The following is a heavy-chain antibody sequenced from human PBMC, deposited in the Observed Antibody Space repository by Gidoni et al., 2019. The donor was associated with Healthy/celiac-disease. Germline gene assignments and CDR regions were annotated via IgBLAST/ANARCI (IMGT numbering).Heavy chain of an antibody. J-gene: IGHJ4*02. Sequence: QVQLQQWGAGLLKPSETLSLTCAVYGGSFSGYYWSWIRQPPGKGLEWIGEINHSGSTNYNPSLKSRVTISVDTSKNQFSLKLSSVTAADTAVYYCARGRNRLELPSRWGQGTLVTVSS. CDR1: GGSFSGYY. V-gene: IGHV4-34*01. CDR2: INHSGST. D-gene: IGHD1-7*01. CDR3: ARGRNRLELPSR.